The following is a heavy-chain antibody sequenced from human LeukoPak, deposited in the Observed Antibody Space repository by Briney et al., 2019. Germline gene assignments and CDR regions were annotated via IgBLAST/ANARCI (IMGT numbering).Heavy chain of an antibody. CDR1: GFTFSSYS. J-gene: IGHJ4*02. D-gene: IGHD1-26*01. V-gene: IGHV3-21*01. CDR2: ISSSSSYI. Sequence: PGGSLRLSCAASGFTFSSYSMNWVRQAPGKGLEWVSSISSSSSYIYYADSVKGRFTISRDNAKNSLYLRMNSLRAEDTAVYYCARSARIVGATTSVDYWGQGTLVTVSS. CDR3: ARSARIVGATTSVDY.